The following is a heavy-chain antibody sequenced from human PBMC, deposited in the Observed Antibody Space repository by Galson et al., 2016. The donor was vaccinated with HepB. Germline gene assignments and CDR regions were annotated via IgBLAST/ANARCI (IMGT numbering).Heavy chain of an antibody. J-gene: IGHJ6*02. CDR3: ARETIQLWSPRYYYGMDV. CDR1: GDSVSSNSAA. D-gene: IGHD5-18*01. CDR2: TYYRSKWYN. V-gene: IGHV6-1*01. Sequence: CAISGDSVSSNSAAWNWIRQSPSRGLEWLGRTYYRSKWYNDYAVSVKSRITINPDTSKNQFSLQLNSVTPEDTAVYYCARETIQLWSPRYYYGMDVWGQGPTVTVSS.